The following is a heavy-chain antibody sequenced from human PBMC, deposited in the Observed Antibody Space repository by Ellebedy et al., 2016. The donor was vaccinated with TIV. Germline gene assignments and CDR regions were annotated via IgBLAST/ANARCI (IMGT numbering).Heavy chain of an antibody. J-gene: IGHJ4*02. CDR2: IIPIFGTA. CDR1: GGTFSSYA. D-gene: IGHD5-24*01. CDR3: ARVNPGDGYNLYYFDY. Sequence: ASVKVSCKASGGTFSSYAISWVRQAPGQGLEWMGGIIPIFGTANYAQKFQGRVTITADESTSTAYMELSSLRSEDTAVYYCARVNPGDGYNLYYFDYWGQGTLVTVSS. V-gene: IGHV1-69*13.